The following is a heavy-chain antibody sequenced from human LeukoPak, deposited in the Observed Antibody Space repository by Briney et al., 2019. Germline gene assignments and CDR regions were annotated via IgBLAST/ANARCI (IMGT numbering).Heavy chain of an antibody. J-gene: IGHJ4*02. CDR3: ARHGTLDY. Sequence: SETLSLTCTVSGGSINNYDWSWIRQPPGKGLEWIGYIDHRGNTNYNPSLKSRVTMSVDTSKSQFSLKLSSVTAADTAVYYCARHGTLDYWGQGTLVTVSS. D-gene: IGHD1-26*01. V-gene: IGHV4-59*08. CDR2: IDHRGNT. CDR1: GGSINNYD.